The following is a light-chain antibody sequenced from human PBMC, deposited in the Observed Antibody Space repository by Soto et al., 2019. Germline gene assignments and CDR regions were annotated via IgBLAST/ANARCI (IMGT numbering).Light chain of an antibody. CDR3: QQYNDWPSLT. Sequence: EIVMTQSPGTLSVSPGERATLSCRASQSVSTRLAWYQQKPGQAPSLLIYHASMRATGIPARFSGSGSGTEFTLTITSLHSEDFAVYYCQQYNDWPSLTFGGGTKVEIK. J-gene: IGKJ4*01. V-gene: IGKV3-15*01. CDR1: QSVSTR. CDR2: HAS.